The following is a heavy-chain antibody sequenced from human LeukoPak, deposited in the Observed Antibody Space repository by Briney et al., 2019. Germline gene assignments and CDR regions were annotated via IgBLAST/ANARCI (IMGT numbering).Heavy chain of an antibody. CDR3: ASGTYGSGSYYNRGYYMDV. J-gene: IGHJ6*03. Sequence: GASVKVSCKASRYTFTSYAMHWVRQAPGQRLEWMGWINAGNGNTKYSQKFQGRVTITRDTSASTAYMELSSLRSEDTAVYYCASGTYGSGSYYNRGYYMDVWGKGTTVTVSS. V-gene: IGHV1-3*01. CDR1: RYTFTSYA. CDR2: INAGNGNT. D-gene: IGHD3-10*01.